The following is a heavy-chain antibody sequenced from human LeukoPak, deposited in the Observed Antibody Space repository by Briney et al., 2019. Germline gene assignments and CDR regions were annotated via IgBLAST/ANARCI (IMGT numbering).Heavy chain of an antibody. CDR3: ARDGSIAVAGGMDV. V-gene: IGHV3-48*03. J-gene: IGHJ6*04. CDR1: GFIFSRYE. Sequence: PGGSLRLSCAASGFIFSRYEMHWVRQAPGKGLEWVSYISSNGSTKYYADSVKGRFTISRDNAKNSLYLQMNSLRAEDTAVYYCARDGSIAVAGGMDVWGKGTTVTVFS. CDR2: ISSNGSTK. D-gene: IGHD2-15*01.